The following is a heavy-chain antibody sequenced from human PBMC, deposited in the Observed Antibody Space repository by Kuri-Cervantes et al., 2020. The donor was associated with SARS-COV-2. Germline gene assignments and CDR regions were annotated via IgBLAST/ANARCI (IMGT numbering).Heavy chain of an antibody. CDR2: MNPNSGNT. CDR3: ARAIREGGYSGYDRLYYYYYMDV. Sequence: ASVKVSCKASGYTFTSYDINWVRQATGQGLEWMGWMNPNSGNTGYAQKFQGRVTITRNTSISTAYMELSSLRSEDTAVYYCARAIREGGYSGYDRLYYYYYMDVWGKGTTVTVSS. J-gene: IGHJ6*03. CDR1: GYTFTSYD. V-gene: IGHV1-8*03. D-gene: IGHD5-12*01.